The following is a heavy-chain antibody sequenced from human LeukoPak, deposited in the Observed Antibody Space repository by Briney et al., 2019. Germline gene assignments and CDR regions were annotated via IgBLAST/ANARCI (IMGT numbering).Heavy chain of an antibody. CDR3: ARDHGAIFGVGADDY. D-gene: IGHD3-3*01. V-gene: IGHV3-23*01. CDR2: LSGNAATT. CDR1: GFTFRTYT. Sequence: GSLRLSCAASGFTFRTYTMTWVRQAPGKGLEWVSSLSGNAATTYYADSVKGRFTISRDNSKNTLYLQINSLRADDTALYYCARDHGAIFGVGADDYWGQGTLVTVSS. J-gene: IGHJ4*02.